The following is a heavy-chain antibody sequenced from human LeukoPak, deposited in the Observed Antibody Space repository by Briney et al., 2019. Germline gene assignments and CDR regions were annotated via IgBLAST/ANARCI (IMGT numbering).Heavy chain of an antibody. CDR2: INPNSGGT. CDR1: GYTFTGYY. J-gene: IGHJ3*02. D-gene: IGHD6-19*01. CDR3: ARGPRLDSSGWYYGAFDI. Sequence: ASVKVSCKASGYTFTGYYMHWVRQAPGQGLEWMGRINPNSGGTNYAQKFQGRVTMTRDTTISTAYMELSRLRSDDTAVYYCARGPRLDSSGWYYGAFDIWGQGTMVTVSS. V-gene: IGHV1-2*06.